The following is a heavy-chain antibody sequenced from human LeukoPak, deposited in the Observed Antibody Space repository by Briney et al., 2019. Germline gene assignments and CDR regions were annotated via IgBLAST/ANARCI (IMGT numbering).Heavy chain of an antibody. J-gene: IGHJ3*02. CDR3: ARSSPAAFDI. V-gene: IGHV7-4-1*02. D-gene: IGHD2-2*01. Sequence: ASVTVSCKASGYTFTSYAMNWVRQPPGQGLEWVGWINTNTGNPTYAQGFTGRFVFSLDTSVSTAYLQTSSLKAEDTAAYYCARSSPAAFDIWGQGTMVTVSS. CDR1: GYTFTSYA. CDR2: INTNTGNP.